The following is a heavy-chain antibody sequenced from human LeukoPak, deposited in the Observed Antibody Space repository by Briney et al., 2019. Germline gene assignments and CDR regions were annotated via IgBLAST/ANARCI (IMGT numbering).Heavy chain of an antibody. CDR1: GFTFSSYSMN. CDR2: IYYSGSS. D-gene: IGHD5-18*01. J-gene: IGHJ4*02. V-gene: IGHV4-39*02. Sequence: GSLRLSCAASGFTFSSYSMNWVRQSPGKGLEWIGSIYYSGSSSYNPSLQSRVSISVDTSKNHISLKVFSLTAADTALYYCARRVSGSAMMHYFDYWGQGNLVTVSS. CDR3: ARRVSGSAMMHYFDY.